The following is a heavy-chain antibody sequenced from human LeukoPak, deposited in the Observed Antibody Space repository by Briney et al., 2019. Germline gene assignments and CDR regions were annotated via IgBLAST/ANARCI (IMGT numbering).Heavy chain of an antibody. J-gene: IGHJ4*02. CDR2: LHSDGTST. CDR1: GLTFSSYW. CDR3: ARSGWPYYFDY. Sequence: GGSLRLSCAASGLTFSSYWMHWVRQVPGKGLVWVSRLHSDGTSTSYADSVRGRFTISRDNARNTLYLQMNTLRAEDTAVYYCARSGWPYYFDYWGQGTLVTVSS. D-gene: IGHD6-25*01. V-gene: IGHV3-74*01.